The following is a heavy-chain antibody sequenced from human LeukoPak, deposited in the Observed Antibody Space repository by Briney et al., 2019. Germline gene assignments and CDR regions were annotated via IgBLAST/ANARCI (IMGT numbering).Heavy chain of an antibody. Sequence: GESLKISCKGSGYSFTSYWIGWVRQMPGKGLEWMGIIYPGDSDTRYSPSFQGQVTISADKSISTAYLQWSSLKASDTAMYYCARPYCSGGSCYVVGALDIWGQGTMVTVSS. V-gene: IGHV5-51*01. CDR1: GYSFTSYW. CDR2: IYPGDSDT. CDR3: ARPYCSGGSCYVVGALDI. D-gene: IGHD2-15*01. J-gene: IGHJ3*02.